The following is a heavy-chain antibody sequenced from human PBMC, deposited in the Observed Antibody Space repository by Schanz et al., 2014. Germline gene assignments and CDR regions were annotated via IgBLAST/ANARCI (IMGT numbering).Heavy chain of an antibody. CDR1: GFTFTNYA. CDR3: LAPDYGMDV. V-gene: IGHV3-23*04. J-gene: IGHJ6*02. CDR2: ISDSGDTA. Sequence: EVQLVESGGGLVKPGGSLRLSCATSGFTFTNYAMSWVRQAPGKGLEWVSLISDSGDTAYYADSVKGRFTISRDNFKNTLYLQMNSLRAEDTAVYYCLAPDYGMDVWGQGTTVTVSS.